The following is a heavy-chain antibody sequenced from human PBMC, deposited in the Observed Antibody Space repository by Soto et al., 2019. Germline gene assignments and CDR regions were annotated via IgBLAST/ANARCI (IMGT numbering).Heavy chain of an antibody. D-gene: IGHD2-15*01. CDR2: ISGSGGST. V-gene: IGHV3-23*01. CDR1: GFTFSSYA. Sequence: EVQLLESGGGLVQPGGSLRLSCAASGFTFSSYAMSWVRQAPGKGLEWVSAISGSGGSTYYADSVKGRFTISRDNSKNTLYLQMNSLRAEETAVYYCAKAIVVVVAAENNFDYWGQGTLVTVSS. CDR3: AKAIVVVVAAENNFDY. J-gene: IGHJ4*02.